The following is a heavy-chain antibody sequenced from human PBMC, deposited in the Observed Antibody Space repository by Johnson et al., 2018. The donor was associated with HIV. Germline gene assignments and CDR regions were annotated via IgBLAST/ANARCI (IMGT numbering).Heavy chain of an antibody. CDR2: ISYDGSTK. CDR1: AFTFSSYG. D-gene: IGHD6-13*01. Sequence: QVQLVESGGGVLQPGRSLRLSCAASAFTFSSYGMHWVRQAPGKRLEWLAVISYDGSTKYYAVSVKGRFTISRDVSKSTLFLEMNSLRVEDTAMYYCAIIAAGNVFDVWGQGTVVTVSS. CDR3: AIIAAGNVFDV. V-gene: IGHV3-30*03. J-gene: IGHJ3*01.